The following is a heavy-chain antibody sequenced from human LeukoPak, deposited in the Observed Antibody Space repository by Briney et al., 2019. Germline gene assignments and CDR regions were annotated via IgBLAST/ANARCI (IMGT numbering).Heavy chain of an antibody. CDR3: ARDRIVGAYYFDY. J-gene: IGHJ4*02. D-gene: IGHD1-26*01. Sequence: PGRSLRLSCAASGFTFSSYAMHWVRQAPGKGLEWVAVISYDGSNKYYADSVKGRFTISRDNSKNTLYLQINSLRAEDTAVYYCARDRIVGAYYFDYWGQGTLVTVSS. V-gene: IGHV3-30-3*01. CDR1: GFTFSSYA. CDR2: ISYDGSNK.